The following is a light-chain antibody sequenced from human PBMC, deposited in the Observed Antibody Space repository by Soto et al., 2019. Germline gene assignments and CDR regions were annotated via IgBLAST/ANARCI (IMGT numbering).Light chain of an antibody. CDR2: EVN. V-gene: IGLV2-23*02. CDR1: SSDVGSYNL. J-gene: IGLJ7*01. CDR3: CSYARSSTLYV. Sequence: QSVLTQPASVSGSPGQSITISCTGTSSDVGSYNLVSWYQQHPGKAPKLMIYEVNKRPSGVSNRFSGSKSGNTASLTISGLQAEDEADYYCCSYARSSTLYVFGSGTQLTV.